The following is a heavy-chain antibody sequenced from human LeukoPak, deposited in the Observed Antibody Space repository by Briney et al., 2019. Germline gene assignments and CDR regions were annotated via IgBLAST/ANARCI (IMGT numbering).Heavy chain of an antibody. V-gene: IGHV3-7*01. CDR1: GFTFSSYA. CDR2: IKQDGSEK. D-gene: IGHD3-9*01. CDR3: ARNPISPGLGDI. Sequence: GGSLRLSCAASGFTFSSYAMSWVRQAPGKGLEWVANIKQDGSEKYYVDSVRGRFTISRDNAKNSLYLQMNSLRAEDTAVYYCARNPISPGLGDIWGQGTMVTVS. J-gene: IGHJ3*02.